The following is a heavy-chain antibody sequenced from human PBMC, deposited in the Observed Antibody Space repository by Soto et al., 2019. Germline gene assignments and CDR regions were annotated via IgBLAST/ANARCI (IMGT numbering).Heavy chain of an antibody. CDR1: GFTFSSYG. CDR2: ISYDGSNK. D-gene: IGHD3-3*01. V-gene: IGHV3-30*18. J-gene: IGHJ4*02. Sequence: GGSLRLSCAASGFTFSSYGMHWVRQAPGKGLEWVAVISYDGSNKYYADSVKGRFTISRDNSKNTLYLQMNSLRAEDTAVYYCAKGYSDYDFCTRFDYWGQGTLLPVSS. CDR3: AKGYSDYDFCTRFDY.